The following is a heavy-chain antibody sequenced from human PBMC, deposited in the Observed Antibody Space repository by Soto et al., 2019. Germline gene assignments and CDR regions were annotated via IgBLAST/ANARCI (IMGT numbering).Heavy chain of an antibody. CDR1: GYTFTSYA. CDR3: ARERMATTPDYYYYYGMDV. CDR2: INAGNGNT. V-gene: IGHV1-3*01. J-gene: IGHJ6*02. Sequence: ASVKVSCKASGYTFTSYAMHWVRQAPGQRLEWMGWINAGNGNTKYSQKFQGRVTMTRDTSASTAYMELSSLRSEDTAVYYCARERMATTPDYYYYYGMDVWGQGTTVTVSS. D-gene: IGHD5-12*01.